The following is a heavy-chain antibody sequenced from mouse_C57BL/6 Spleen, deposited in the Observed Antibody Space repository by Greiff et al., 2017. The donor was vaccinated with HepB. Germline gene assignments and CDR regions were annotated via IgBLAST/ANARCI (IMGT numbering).Heavy chain of an antibody. D-gene: IGHD1-1*01. CDR1: GYTFTDYY. Sequence: VMLVESGAELVRPGASVKLSCKASGYTFTDYYINWVKQRPGQGLEWIARIYPGSGNTYYNEKFKGKATLTAEISSSTAYMQLSSLTSEDSAVYFGARWSYYGSSYGYFDVWGTGTTVTVSS. CDR2: IYPGSGNT. J-gene: IGHJ1*03. CDR3: ARWSYYGSSYGYFDV. V-gene: IGHV1-76*01.